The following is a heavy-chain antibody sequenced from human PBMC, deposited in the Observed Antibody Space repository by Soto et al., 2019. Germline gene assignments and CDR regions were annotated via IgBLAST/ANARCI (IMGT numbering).Heavy chain of an antibody. D-gene: IGHD3-22*01. CDR2: INPNSGGT. Sequence: ASLKVSCNASGYTFTGYYMHWVRQAPGQGLEWMGWINPNSGGTNYAQKFQGRVTMTRDTSISTAYMELSRLRSDDTAVYYCARPPFHYYDSSGYPWFDPWGQGTLVTVSS. CDR3: ARPPFHYYDSSGYPWFDP. V-gene: IGHV1-2*02. J-gene: IGHJ5*02. CDR1: GYTFTGYY.